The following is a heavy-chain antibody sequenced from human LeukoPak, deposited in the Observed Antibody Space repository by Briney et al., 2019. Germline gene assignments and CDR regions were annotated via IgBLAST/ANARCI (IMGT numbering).Heavy chain of an antibody. CDR3: ASDQGGSGSQY. CDR1: GGSISSYY. V-gene: IGHV4-4*07. J-gene: IGHJ4*02. Sequence: SETLSLNCTVTGGSISSYYWSWIRQPAGKGLDWIGRIYTSGSTNYPPSLKSRVTMSVDTSKNQFSLKLSSVTAADTAVYYCASDQGGSGSQYWGQGTLVTVSS. CDR2: IYTSGST. D-gene: IGHD6-19*01.